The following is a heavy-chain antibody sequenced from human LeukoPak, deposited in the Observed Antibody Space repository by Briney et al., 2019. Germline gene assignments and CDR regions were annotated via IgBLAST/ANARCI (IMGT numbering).Heavy chain of an antibody. Sequence: SETLSLTCTVSGYSISSGYYWGWIRQPPGKGLEWIGSIHHSGSTYYNPSLKSRVTISVDTSKNQFSLKLSSVTVADTAVYYCARRQVYYDSSGHFNWGQGTLVTVSS. CDR3: ARRQVYYDSSGHFN. CDR2: IHHSGST. J-gene: IGHJ4*02. V-gene: IGHV4-38-2*02. CDR1: GYSISSGYY. D-gene: IGHD3-22*01.